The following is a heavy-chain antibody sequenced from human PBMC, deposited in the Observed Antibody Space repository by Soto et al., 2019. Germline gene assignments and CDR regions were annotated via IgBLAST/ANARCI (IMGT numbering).Heavy chain of an antibody. Sequence: GESLKISCKGSGYSFTSYWLGWVRQMPGKGLEWVGIIYPGDSDTRYSPSFQGQVTISADKSISTAYLQWSSLKASDTAMYYCARQGGARTYGMDVWGQGTTVTVSS. CDR2: IYPGDSDT. J-gene: IGHJ6*02. D-gene: IGHD3-16*01. V-gene: IGHV5-51*01. CDR3: ARQGGARTYGMDV. CDR1: GYSFTSYW.